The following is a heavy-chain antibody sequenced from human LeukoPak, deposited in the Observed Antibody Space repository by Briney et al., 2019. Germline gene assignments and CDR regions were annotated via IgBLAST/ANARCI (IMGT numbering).Heavy chain of an antibody. CDR1: GFTFSSYW. CDR2: INSDASST. Sequence: GGSERLSCAASGFTFSSYWMHWVRQAPGKGLVWVSRINSDASSTSYADSVKGRLPISRDNAKNTLYLQMNSLRAEDTAVYYCAGALRPFDYWGQGTLVTVSP. CDR3: AGALRPFDY. D-gene: IGHD3-16*01. V-gene: IGHV3-74*01. J-gene: IGHJ4*02.